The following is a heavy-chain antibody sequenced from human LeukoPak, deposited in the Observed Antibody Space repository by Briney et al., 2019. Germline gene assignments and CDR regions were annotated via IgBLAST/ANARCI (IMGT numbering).Heavy chain of an antibody. CDR3: ARAPRVRSYYYGSGSYRFFDY. J-gene: IGHJ4*02. CDR2: INHSGST. CDR1: GGSFSGYY. Sequence: SETLSLTCAVYGGSFSGYYWSWIRQPPGKGLEWIGEINHSGSTNYNPSLKSRVTISVDTSKNQFSLKLSSVTAADTAVYYCARAPRVRSYYYGSGSYRFFDYWGQGTLVTVSS. V-gene: IGHV4-34*01. D-gene: IGHD3-10*01.